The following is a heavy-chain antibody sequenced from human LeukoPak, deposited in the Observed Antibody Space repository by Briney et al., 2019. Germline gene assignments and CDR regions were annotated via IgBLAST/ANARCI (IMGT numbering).Heavy chain of an antibody. Sequence: GGSLRLSCAASGFTVSSNYMSWVRQAPGKGLEWVSVIYSGGSTYYADSVKGRFTISRDNSKNTLYLQMNSLRAEDTAVYYCARGLGRFLEWYFDYWGQGTPVTVSS. D-gene: IGHD3-3*01. V-gene: IGHV3-53*01. CDR2: IYSGGST. J-gene: IGHJ4*02. CDR1: GFTVSSNY. CDR3: ARGLGRFLEWYFDY.